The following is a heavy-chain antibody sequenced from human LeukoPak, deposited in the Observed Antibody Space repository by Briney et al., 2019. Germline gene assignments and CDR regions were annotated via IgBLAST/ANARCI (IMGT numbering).Heavy chain of an antibody. V-gene: IGHV3-30*04. J-gene: IGHJ4*02. Sequence: GGSLRLSCATSGFTFSSYAFHWVRQAPGKGLEWVATMSFDVNNKYYADSVRGRFTISRDNSKNTLYLQMNSLRAEDTAVYYCARGPYGDYVDALDYWGQGTLVTVSS. CDR1: GFTFSSYA. CDR3: ARGPYGDYVDALDY. D-gene: IGHD4-17*01. CDR2: MSFDVNNK.